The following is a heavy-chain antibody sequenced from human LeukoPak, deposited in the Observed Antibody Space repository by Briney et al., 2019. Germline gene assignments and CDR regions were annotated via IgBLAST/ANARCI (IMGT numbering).Heavy chain of an antibody. D-gene: IGHD6-19*01. Sequence: GESLKISCKASGYTFTSYWIGWVRQMPGKGLEWMGIIYPGDSDTRYSPSFQGQVTISADKSISTAYLQWSSLKASDTATYYCGRVAVAGRYYMDVWGRGTTVTVSS. CDR1: GYTFTSYW. V-gene: IGHV5-51*01. J-gene: IGHJ6*03. CDR3: GRVAVAGRYYMDV. CDR2: IYPGDSDT.